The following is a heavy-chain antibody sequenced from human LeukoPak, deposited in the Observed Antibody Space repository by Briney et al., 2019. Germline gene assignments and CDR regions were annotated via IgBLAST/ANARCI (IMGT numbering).Heavy chain of an antibody. Sequence: GGSLRLSCAASGFTFSSYGMHWVRQAPGQGLEWVAVISYDGSNKYYADSVKGRFTISRDNSKNTLYLQMNSLRAEDTAVYYCAKEISHTLTAMATHMIDYWGQGTLVTVSS. CDR1: GFTFSSYG. CDR3: AKEISHTLTAMATHMIDY. CDR2: ISYDGSNK. V-gene: IGHV3-30*18. J-gene: IGHJ4*02. D-gene: IGHD5-18*01.